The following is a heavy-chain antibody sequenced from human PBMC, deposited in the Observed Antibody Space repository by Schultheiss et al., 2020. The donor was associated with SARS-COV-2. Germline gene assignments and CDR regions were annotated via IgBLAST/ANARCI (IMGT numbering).Heavy chain of an antibody. D-gene: IGHD3-10*01. V-gene: IGHV1-58*02. CDR2: IVVGSGNP. CDR3: ATAGESSFGEANGFDS. CDR1: GSTFSTSV. J-gene: IGHJ3*02. Sequence: SCKASGSTFSTSVMQWVRQARGQRLEWIGWIVVGSGNPDYAQRFQGRLTITRDMSTSTAYMELSSLRSDDTAVYYCATAGESSFGEANGFDSWGQGTMVTVSS.